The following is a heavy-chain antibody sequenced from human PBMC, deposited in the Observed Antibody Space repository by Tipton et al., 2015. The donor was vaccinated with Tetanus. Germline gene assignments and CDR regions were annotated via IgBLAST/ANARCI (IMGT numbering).Heavy chain of an antibody. Sequence: SLRLSCEASGFTFNTYWMSWVRQAPGQGLEWVANIKEDGNEQYYVDSVKGRLTISRDNAKNSLFLQMDGLRGDDTAVYYCAREGQWLGSDAFDVWGRGTMVTVSS. CDR1: GFTFNTYW. CDR2: IKEDGNEQ. J-gene: IGHJ3*01. D-gene: IGHD6-19*01. CDR3: AREGQWLGSDAFDV. V-gene: IGHV3-7*01.